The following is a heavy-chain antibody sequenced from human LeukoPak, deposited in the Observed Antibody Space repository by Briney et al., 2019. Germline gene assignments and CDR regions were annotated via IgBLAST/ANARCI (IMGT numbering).Heavy chain of an antibody. CDR1: GGSISSADYY. J-gene: IGHJ4*02. CDR2: IYYSGST. Sequence: SQTLSLTCTVSGGSISSADYYWIWIRQPPGKGLEWIVYIYYSGSTYDNPSLKSRVSMSQDTSKNQFSLKLNSVTAADTAVYYCASANGWGIYYDDLDYWGQGTLVTVSS. CDR3: ASANGWGIYYDDLDY. V-gene: IGHV4-30-4*01. D-gene: IGHD3-10*01.